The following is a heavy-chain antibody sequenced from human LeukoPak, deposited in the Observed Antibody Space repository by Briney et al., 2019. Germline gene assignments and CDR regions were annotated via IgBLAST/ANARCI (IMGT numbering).Heavy chain of an antibody. J-gene: IGHJ5*02. D-gene: IGHD3-10*01. Sequence: GGSLRLSCAASGFTFSSYAMSWVRQAPGKGLEWVSAISGSGGSTYYADSVKGRFTISRDNSKNTLYLQMNSLRAEDTAVYYCAKGPRPVRGVIMGNWFDPWGQGTLVTVSS. CDR3: AKGPRPVRGVIMGNWFDP. CDR1: GFTFSSYA. V-gene: IGHV3-23*01. CDR2: ISGSGGST.